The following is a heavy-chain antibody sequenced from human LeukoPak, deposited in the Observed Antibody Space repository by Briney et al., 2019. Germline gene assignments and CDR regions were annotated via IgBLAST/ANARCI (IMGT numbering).Heavy chain of an antibody. V-gene: IGHV3-53*01. J-gene: IGHJ4*02. CDR2: IYSGGNT. CDR1: GFTVSSNY. D-gene: IGHD3-10*01. Sequence: PGGSLRLSCAASGFTVSSNYMNWVRQAPGKGLEWVSVIYSGGNTYYADSVKGRFTISRDNSKNTLYLQMNSLRAEDTAVYYCARDRRGFGELPNWGQGTLVTVSS. CDR3: ARDRRGFGELPN.